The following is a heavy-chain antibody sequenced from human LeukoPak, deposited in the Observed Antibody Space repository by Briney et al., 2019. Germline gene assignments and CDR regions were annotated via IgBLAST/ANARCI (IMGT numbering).Heavy chain of an antibody. Sequence: GASVKVSCKASGYTFTNYYIHWVRQAPGQGLEWMGWITTNTGNLTYAQGFTGRFVFSLDTSVSTAYLQISSLKAEDTAVYYCARDASTIRFDYWGQGTLVTVSS. D-gene: IGHD5-24*01. CDR1: GYTFTNYY. J-gene: IGHJ4*02. CDR2: ITTNTGNL. CDR3: ARDASTIRFDY. V-gene: IGHV7-4-1*02.